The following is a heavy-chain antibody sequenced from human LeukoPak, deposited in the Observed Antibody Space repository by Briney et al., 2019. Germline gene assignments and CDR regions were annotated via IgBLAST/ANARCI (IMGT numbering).Heavy chain of an antibody. V-gene: IGHV1-18*01. D-gene: IGHD3-9*01. CDR1: GYTFTSYG. CDR3: ARVRYDILTGYYTALDY. CDR2: ISAYNGNT. Sequence: ASVKVSCKASGYTFTSYGISWVRQARGQGLEWMGWISAYNGNTNYAQKLQGRVTMTTDTSTSTAYMELRSLRSDDTAVYYCARVRYDILTGYYTALDYWGQGTLVTVSS. J-gene: IGHJ4*02.